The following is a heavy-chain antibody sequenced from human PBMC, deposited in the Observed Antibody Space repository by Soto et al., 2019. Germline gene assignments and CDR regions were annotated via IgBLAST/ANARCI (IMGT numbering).Heavy chain of an antibody. J-gene: IGHJ5*02. V-gene: IGHV4-59*12. D-gene: IGHD3-16*01. CDR3: ARARQSYDSELDP. Sequence: PSETLCLTCTVSGGTISRWYWSWIRQPPGKGLEWIGYIYYSGSTNCNPSLKSRVTISVDTSKNQFSLRLTSVTAADTAMYYCARARQSYDSELDPWGQGTLVTVS. CDR1: GGTISRWY. CDR2: IYYSGST.